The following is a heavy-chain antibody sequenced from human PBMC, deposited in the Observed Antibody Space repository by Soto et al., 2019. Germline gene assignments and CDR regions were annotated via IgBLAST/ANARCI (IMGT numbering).Heavy chain of an antibody. CDR1: GYTFTSYG. Sequence: ASVKVSCKASGYTFTSYGISWVRQAPGQGLEWMGWISAYNGNTNYAQKLQGRVTMTTDTSTSTAYMELRSLRSDDTAVYYCARDPGVAARPNPTYYYYYGMDVWGQGTTVTVS. CDR2: ISAYNGNT. V-gene: IGHV1-18*01. CDR3: ARDPGVAARPNPTYYYYYGMDV. J-gene: IGHJ6*02. D-gene: IGHD6-6*01.